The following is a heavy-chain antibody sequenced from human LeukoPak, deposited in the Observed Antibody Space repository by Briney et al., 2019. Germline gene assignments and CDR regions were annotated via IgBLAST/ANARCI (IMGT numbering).Heavy chain of an antibody. CDR1: GXSFTNYW. CDR2: IYPGDSDT. J-gene: IGHJ5*02. CDR3: ARCYGGNSGDGWFDP. Sequence: GESLKISFKGSGXSFTNYWIGWVRQMPGKDLEWMRIIYPGDSDTRYSPSFQGQVTISADKSISTAYLQWSSLKASDTAMYYCARCYGGNSGDGWFDPWGQGTLVTVSS. D-gene: IGHD4-23*01. V-gene: IGHV5-51*01.